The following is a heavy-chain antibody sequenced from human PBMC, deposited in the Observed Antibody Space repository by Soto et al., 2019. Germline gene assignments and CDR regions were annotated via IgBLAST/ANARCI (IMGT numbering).Heavy chain of an antibody. D-gene: IGHD1-1*01. Sequence: EVQLVESGGGLIQPGGSLRLSCAASGFTVNNNHMSWVRQAPGKGLEWVSIIYSDGTTYYADSVKGRFTISRDNSKNTLYLQMNSLRVEDTAVYYCLTAPVVWTYWGQGTLVTVSS. CDR1: GFTVNNNH. J-gene: IGHJ4*02. CDR3: LTAPVVWTY. V-gene: IGHV3-53*01. CDR2: IYSDGTT.